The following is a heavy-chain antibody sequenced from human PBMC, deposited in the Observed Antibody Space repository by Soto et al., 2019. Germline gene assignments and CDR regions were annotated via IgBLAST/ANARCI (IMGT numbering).Heavy chain of an antibody. CDR3: ARDFAYFDS. Sequence: SETLSLTCAVSGFSISSGYYWGWIRQPPGKGLEWIGSMYYSGTTYYNPSLKSRVAISVDTSRNQFSLNLDSVTAADTAVYFCARDFAYFDSWGQGTLVTVSS. CDR2: MYYSGTT. D-gene: IGHD3-3*01. J-gene: IGHJ4*02. CDR1: GFSISSGYY. V-gene: IGHV4-38-2*01.